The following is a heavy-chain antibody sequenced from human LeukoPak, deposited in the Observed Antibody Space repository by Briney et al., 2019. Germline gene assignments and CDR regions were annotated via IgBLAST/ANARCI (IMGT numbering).Heavy chain of an antibody. D-gene: IGHD3-10*01. CDR2: IYTSGST. CDR3: ARDRGRTRGAFDI. Sequence: PSQTLSLTCTVSGGSISSGSYYWSWIRQPAGKGLEWIGRIYTSGSTNYNPSLKSRVTISVDTSKNQFSLKLSSVTAADTAVYYCARDRGRTRGAFDIWGQGTMVTVSS. V-gene: IGHV4-61*02. CDR1: GGSISSGSYY. J-gene: IGHJ3*02.